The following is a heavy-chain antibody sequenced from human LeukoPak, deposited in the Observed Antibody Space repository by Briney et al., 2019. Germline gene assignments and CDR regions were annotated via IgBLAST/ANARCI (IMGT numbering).Heavy chain of an antibody. V-gene: IGHV3-23*01. J-gene: IGHJ4*02. D-gene: IGHD6-13*01. CDR1: RFTFSSDG. CDR3: AKDGGGQQLVRFRVRPFYFDY. Sequence: GGTLRLSCAASRFTFSSDGMSWVRQAPGNGLEWVSAISGSGGSTYYADSVKGRFTIAGENCTNTLYLQMNSLRAEDTAVYYCAKDGGGQQLVRFRVRPFYFDYWGQGTLVTVSS. CDR2: ISGSGGST.